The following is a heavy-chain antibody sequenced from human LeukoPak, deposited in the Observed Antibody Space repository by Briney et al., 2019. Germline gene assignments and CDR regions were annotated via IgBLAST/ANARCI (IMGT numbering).Heavy chain of an antibody. CDR1: GYTLTELS. CDR3: ATARSGYDLYYFDY. J-gene: IGHJ4*02. Sequence: ALMKVSCKVSGYTLTELSMHWVRQAPGKGLEWMGGFDPEDGETIYAQKFQGRVTMTEDTSTDTAYMELSSLRSEDTAVYYCATARSGYDLYYFDYWGQGTLVTVSS. V-gene: IGHV1-24*01. D-gene: IGHD5-12*01. CDR2: FDPEDGET.